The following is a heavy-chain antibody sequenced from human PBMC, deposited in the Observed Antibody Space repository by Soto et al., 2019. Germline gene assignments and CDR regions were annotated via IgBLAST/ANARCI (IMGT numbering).Heavy chain of an antibody. V-gene: IGHV3-66*01. J-gene: IGHJ3*02. D-gene: IGHD2-15*01. CDR2: ISNRGDT. CDR3: AREPRYCRGGSCSITGDAFDI. CDR1: GFIVSDTY. Sequence: EVQLVESGGGLVQPGGSLRLSCTASGFIVSDTYMNWVRQAPGKGLEWFSVISNRGDTHYADSVRGRFSLSRDIADNTLHLPMNNRRVEDTAVYYCAREPRYCRGGSCSITGDAFDIWGQGTMVTVSS.